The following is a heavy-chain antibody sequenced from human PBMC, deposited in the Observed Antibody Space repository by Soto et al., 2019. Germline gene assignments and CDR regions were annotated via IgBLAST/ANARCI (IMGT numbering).Heavy chain of an antibody. CDR1: GGSFSGYY. D-gene: IGHD2-2*02. Sequence: SETLSLTCAVYGGSFSGYYWSWIRQPPGKGLEWIGEINHSGSTNYNPSLKSRVTITVDTSKNQSSLKLSSVTAADTAVYYCARAFSPCSSTSCNNPYYYYYGMDVWGQGTTVTVSS. V-gene: IGHV4-34*01. CDR3: ARAFSPCSSTSCNNPYYYYYGMDV. CDR2: INHSGST. J-gene: IGHJ6*02.